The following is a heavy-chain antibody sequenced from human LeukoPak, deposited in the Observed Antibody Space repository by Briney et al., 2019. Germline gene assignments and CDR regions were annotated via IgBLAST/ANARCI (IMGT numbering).Heavy chain of an antibody. CDR1: GYTFSSYA. Sequence: ASVKVSCKASGYTFSSYAMSWVRQAPGKGLEWVSAISGSGGSTYYADSVKGRFTISRDNSKNTLYLQMNSLRAEDTAVYYCAPSPAYYYYGMDVWGQGTTVTVSS. CDR2: ISGSGGST. CDR3: APSPAYYYYGMDV. J-gene: IGHJ6*02. V-gene: IGHV3-23*01.